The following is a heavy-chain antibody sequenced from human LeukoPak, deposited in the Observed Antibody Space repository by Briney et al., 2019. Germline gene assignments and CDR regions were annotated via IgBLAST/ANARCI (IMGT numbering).Heavy chain of an antibody. CDR1: GGSISSYY. CDR3: ARLMYCSSTSCTDGRFDP. V-gene: IGHV4-4*09. J-gene: IGHJ5*02. D-gene: IGHD2-2*01. Sequence: PSETLSLTCTVSGGSISSYYWSWIRQPPGKGLEWIGYIYTSGSTNYNPSLKSRVTISVDTSKNQFSLRLSSVTAADTAVCYCARLMYCSSTSCTDGRFDPWGQGTLVTVSS. CDR2: IYTSGST.